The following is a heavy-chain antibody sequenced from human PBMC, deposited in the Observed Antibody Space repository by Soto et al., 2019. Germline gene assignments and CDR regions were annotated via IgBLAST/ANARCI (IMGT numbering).Heavy chain of an antibody. CDR3: ARDERIAVAGTDT. CDR2: ISGPGGST. V-gene: IGHV3-23*01. CDR1: GFTFSNYA. Sequence: EVQLLESGGGLVQPGGSLRLSCAASGFTFSNYAMPWVRQAAGKGLEWVSSISGPGGSTYYADSVQGRFTVSRDNSKNTLFLQMNSLRAEDTALYYCARDERIAVAGTDTWGQGILVTVTS. J-gene: IGHJ5*02. D-gene: IGHD6-19*01.